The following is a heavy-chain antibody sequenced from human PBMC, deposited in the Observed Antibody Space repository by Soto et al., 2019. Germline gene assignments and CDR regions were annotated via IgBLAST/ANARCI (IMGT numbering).Heavy chain of an antibody. V-gene: IGHV3-9*01. CDR3: AKDTEWGGGRNPSYSSDS. CDR1: GFTFDDYA. CDR2: ISWNSGDI. Sequence: PGGSLRLSCAASGFTFDDYAMHWVRQGPGKGLEWVSSISWNSGDIVYADSVKGRFTISRDNPKNSLYLQMNSLRAEDTAFYFCAKDTEWGGGRNPSYSSDSWGLGPLVTLSS. D-gene: IGHD1-26*01. J-gene: IGHJ4*02.